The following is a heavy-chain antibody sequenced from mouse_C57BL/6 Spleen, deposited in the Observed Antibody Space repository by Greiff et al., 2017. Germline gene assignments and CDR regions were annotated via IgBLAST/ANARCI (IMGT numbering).Heavy chain of an antibody. J-gene: IGHJ2*01. V-gene: IGHV1-4*01. D-gene: IGHD1-1*01. CDR3: ARSTTVVATDYFDY. CDR2: INPSSGYT. CDR1: GYTFTSYT. Sequence: VQLQQSGAELARPGASVKMSCKASGYTFTSYTMHWVKQRPGQGLEWIGYINPSSGYTKYNQKFKDKATLTADKSSSTAYMQLSSLTSEDSAVYYCARSTTVVATDYFDYWGQGTTLTVSS.